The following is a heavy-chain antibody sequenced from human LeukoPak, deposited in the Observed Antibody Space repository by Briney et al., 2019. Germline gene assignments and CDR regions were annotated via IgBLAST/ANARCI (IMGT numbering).Heavy chain of an antibody. CDR1: GFTFSSYW. V-gene: IGHV3-7*01. Sequence: GGSLRLSCAASGFTFSSYWMSWVRQAPGKGLEWVANIKQDGSEKYYVDSVKGRFTISRDNAKNSLYLQMNSLRDEDTAVYYCARARGYSYGLEAFDIWGQGTMVTVSS. D-gene: IGHD5-18*01. J-gene: IGHJ3*02. CDR3: ARARGYSYGLEAFDI. CDR2: IKQDGSEK.